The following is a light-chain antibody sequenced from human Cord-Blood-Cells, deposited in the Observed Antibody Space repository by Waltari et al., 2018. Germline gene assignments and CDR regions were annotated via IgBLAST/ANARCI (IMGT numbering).Light chain of an antibody. CDR2: AAP. CDR1: QSISSY. J-gene: IGKJ2*03. Sequence: DLQMTQSPSSPSASVVDRVTITCRASQSISSYLNWYQQKPGKAPKLLFYAAPSLQSGVPSRFSGSGSGTDFTLTISSLQPEDFATYYCQQSYSTPYSFGQGTKLEIK. V-gene: IGKV1-39*01. CDR3: QQSYSTPYS.